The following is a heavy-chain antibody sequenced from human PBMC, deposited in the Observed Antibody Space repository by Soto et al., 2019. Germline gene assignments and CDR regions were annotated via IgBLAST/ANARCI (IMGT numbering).Heavy chain of an antibody. CDR3: AKPRHWIHRYGMDV. Sequence: GGSLRLSCAASGFTFSSYAMSWVRQAPGKGLEWVSAISGSGGSTYYADSVKGRFTISRDNSKNTLYLQMNSLRAEDTAVYYCAKPRHWIHRYGMDVWGQGTTVTVSS. J-gene: IGHJ6*02. D-gene: IGHD5-18*01. CDR2: ISGSGGST. V-gene: IGHV3-23*01. CDR1: GFTFSSYA.